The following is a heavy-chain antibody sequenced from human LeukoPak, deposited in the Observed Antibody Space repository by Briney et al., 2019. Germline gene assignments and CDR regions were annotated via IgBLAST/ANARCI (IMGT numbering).Heavy chain of an antibody. CDR1: GGSISSSSYY. CDR3: ASFRYREFDY. CDR2: FYYSGST. V-gene: IGHV4-39*07. Sequence: SETLSLTCTVSGGSISSSSYYWGWIRQPPGKGLEWLGSFYYSGSTYYNLSLNSRVTISVDTSKNQFSLKLSSVTAADTAVYYCASFRYREFDYWGQGTLVTVSS. J-gene: IGHJ4*02. D-gene: IGHD1-14*01.